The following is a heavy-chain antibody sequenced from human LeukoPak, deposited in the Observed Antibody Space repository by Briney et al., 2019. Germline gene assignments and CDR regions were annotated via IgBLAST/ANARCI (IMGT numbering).Heavy chain of an antibody. V-gene: IGHV3-23*01. CDR1: GFTVSSNY. CDR3: AKDQSIAARPIDY. J-gene: IGHJ4*02. CDR2: ISGSGGST. D-gene: IGHD6-6*01. Sequence: GGSLRLSCAASGFTVSSNYMSWVRQAPGKGLEWVSAISGSGGSTYYADSVKGRFTISRGNSKNTLYLQMNSLRAEDTAVYYCAKDQSIAARPIDYWGQGTLVTVSS.